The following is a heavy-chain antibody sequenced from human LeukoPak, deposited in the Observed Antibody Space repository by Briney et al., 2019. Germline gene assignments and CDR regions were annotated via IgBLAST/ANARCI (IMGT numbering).Heavy chain of an antibody. CDR2: LNWNGGST. V-gene: IGHV3-20*04. Sequence: GGSLRRSCAASGFTFNSYSMNWVRQAAGKGLAWVSGLNWNGGSTHYADSVKGRFTISRDNAKNSLYLQMNSLRAEDTALYYCARGPPLYDILTGYYSSAIAYFEYWGQGTLVTVSS. J-gene: IGHJ4*02. CDR3: ARGPPLYDILTGYYSSAIAYFEY. CDR1: GFTFNSYS. D-gene: IGHD3-9*01.